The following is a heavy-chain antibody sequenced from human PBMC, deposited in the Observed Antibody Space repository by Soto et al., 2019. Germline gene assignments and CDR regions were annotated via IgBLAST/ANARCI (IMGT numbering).Heavy chain of an antibody. J-gene: IGHJ4*02. V-gene: IGHV2-70*01. D-gene: IGHD6-19*01. Sequence: GSGPTLVNPTRTLTLTCTFSGFSLSTSGMCVSWIRQPPGKALEWLAPIDWDDDKYYSTSLKTRLTISKDTSKNQVVLTMTNMDPVDTATYYCARILAVAGTHGYFDYWGQGTLVTVSS. CDR3: ARILAVAGTHGYFDY. CDR2: IDWDDDK. CDR1: GFSLSTSGMC.